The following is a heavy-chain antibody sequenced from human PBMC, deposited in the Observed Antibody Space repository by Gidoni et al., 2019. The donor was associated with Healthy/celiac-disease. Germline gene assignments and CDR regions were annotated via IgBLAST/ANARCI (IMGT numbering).Heavy chain of an antibody. CDR1: GGSISSSSYY. V-gene: IGHV4-39*01. D-gene: IGHD3-9*01. CDR3: ARPSGYDILTGYLNYGMDV. Sequence: QLQLQESGPGLVKPSETLSLTCTVSGGSISSSSYYWGWIRQPPGKGLEWIGSIYYSGSTYYNPSLKSRVTISVDTSKNQFSLKLSSVTAADTAVYYCARPSGYDILTGYLNYGMDVWGQGTTVTVSS. J-gene: IGHJ6*02. CDR2: IYYSGST.